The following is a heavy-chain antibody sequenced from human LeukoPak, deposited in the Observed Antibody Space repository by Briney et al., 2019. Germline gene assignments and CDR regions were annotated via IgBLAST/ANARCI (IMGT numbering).Heavy chain of an antibody. V-gene: IGHV3-23*01. CDR2: ISDSGTRK. Sequence: PGGSLRLSCAASGFTFSSYAMSWARQAPGKGLEWVSVISDSGTRKYDADSVKGRFTISRDNSKNTLYLRMNSLRAEDTAVYYCAKNRVGTCMDVWGKGTTVTVSS. D-gene: IGHD4-23*01. J-gene: IGHJ6*03. CDR1: GFTFSSYA. CDR3: AKNRVGTCMDV.